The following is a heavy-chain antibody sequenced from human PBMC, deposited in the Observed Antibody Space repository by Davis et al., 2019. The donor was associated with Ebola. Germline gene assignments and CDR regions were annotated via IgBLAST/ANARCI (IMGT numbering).Heavy chain of an antibody. Sequence: PGGSLRLSCAASGFTFSSYGMHWVRQAPGKGLEWVAVIWYDGSNKYYADSVKGRFTISRDNSKNTLYLQMNSLRAEDTAVYYCAKDLFTMVRGASSDYWGQGTLVTVSS. CDR2: IWYDGSNK. V-gene: IGHV3-33*06. J-gene: IGHJ4*02. D-gene: IGHD3-10*01. CDR1: GFTFSSYG. CDR3: AKDLFTMVRGASSDY.